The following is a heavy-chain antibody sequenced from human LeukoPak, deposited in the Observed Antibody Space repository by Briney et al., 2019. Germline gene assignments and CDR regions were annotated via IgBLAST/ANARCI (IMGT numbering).Heavy chain of an antibody. J-gene: IGHJ4*02. CDR3: AKLALGSGNY. CDR2: ISGSGGST. CDR1: GFTFSTYA. V-gene: IGHV3-23*01. Sequence: PGGSLRLSCTVSGFTFSTYAMSWVRQAPGKGLEWVSTISGSGGSTYYADSAKGRFTISKDNSKNTLYLQLSSLRAEDTAVYYCAKLALGSGNYWGQGTLVTVSS. D-gene: IGHD3-10*01.